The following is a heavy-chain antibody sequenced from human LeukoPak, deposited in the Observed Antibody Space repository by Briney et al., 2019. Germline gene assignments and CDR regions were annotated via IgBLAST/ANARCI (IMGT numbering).Heavy chain of an antibody. J-gene: IGHJ5*02. Sequence: GGSLRLSCGASGLTFSTYSMNWVRQAPGKGLEWVPYISSDSGTIYYADSVKGRFTISRDNAKNSLYLQMNSLRAEDTAVYYCARAAQPGFDPWGQGTLVTVSS. CDR1: GLTFSTYS. CDR3: ARAAQPGFDP. CDR2: ISSDSGTI. V-gene: IGHV3-48*01. D-gene: IGHD1-14*01.